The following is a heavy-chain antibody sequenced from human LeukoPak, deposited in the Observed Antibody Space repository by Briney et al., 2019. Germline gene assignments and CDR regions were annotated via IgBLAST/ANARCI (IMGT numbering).Heavy chain of an antibody. CDR2: ISGGHYPT. CDR3: TKDPNGDYVGAFDP. V-gene: IGHV3-23*01. D-gene: IGHD4-17*01. J-gene: IGHJ5*02. CDR1: GFSFSSFA. Sequence: GGSLRLSCAASGFSFSSFAMTWVRQAPGKGLEWVSSISGGHYPTYNTDSVKGRFTIPRDNSKNTLYLQMNSLRADDTAVYYCTKDPNGDYVGAFDPWGQGTLVTVSS.